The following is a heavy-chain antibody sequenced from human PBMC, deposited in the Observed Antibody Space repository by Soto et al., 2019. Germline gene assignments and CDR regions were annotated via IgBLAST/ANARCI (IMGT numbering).Heavy chain of an antibody. D-gene: IGHD3-9*01. V-gene: IGHV4-59*01. CDR1: GGSISSYY. CDR3: AGTFYDILTGYPPVYYYYGMDV. J-gene: IGHJ6*02. CDR2: IYYSGST. Sequence: QVQLQESGPGLVKPSETLSLTCTVSGGSISSYYWSWIRQPPGKGLERIGYIYYSGSTNYNPSLKSRVTISVDTSKNQFSLKLSSVTAADTAVYYCAGTFYDILTGYPPVYYYYGMDVWGQGTTITVSS.